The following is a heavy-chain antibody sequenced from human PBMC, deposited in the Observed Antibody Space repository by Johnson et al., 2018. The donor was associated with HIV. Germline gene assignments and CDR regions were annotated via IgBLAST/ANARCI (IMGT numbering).Heavy chain of an antibody. D-gene: IGHD6-6*01. CDR3: ENGGIAARPGAFDI. CDR1: GFTFSDYY. V-gene: IGHV3-9*01. J-gene: IGHJ3*02. CDR2: ISWNSGSL. Sequence: VQLVESGGGLVKPGGSLRLSCAASGFTFSDYYMSWIRQAPGQGLEWVSGISWNSGSLGYAESVKGRFTIARDNAKNSLYLQMNSLRAEDTALYYCENGGIAARPGAFDIWGQGTMVTVSS.